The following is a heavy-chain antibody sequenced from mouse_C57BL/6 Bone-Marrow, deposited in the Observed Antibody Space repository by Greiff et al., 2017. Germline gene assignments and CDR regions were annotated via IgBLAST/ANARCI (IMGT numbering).Heavy chain of an antibody. CDR2: ILPGGGST. CDR3: AEVYYYGSRYFDY. CDR1: GYTFTGYW. V-gene: IGHV1-9*01. D-gene: IGHD1-1*01. J-gene: IGHJ2*01. Sequence: QVQLQQSGAELMKPGASVKLSCKATGYTFTGYWIEWVKQRPGHGLEWIGEILPGGGSTNYNEKFKGKATFTADTSSNTAYMQLSSLTTEDSAVYDCAEVYYYGSRYFDYWGQGTTPTVSS.